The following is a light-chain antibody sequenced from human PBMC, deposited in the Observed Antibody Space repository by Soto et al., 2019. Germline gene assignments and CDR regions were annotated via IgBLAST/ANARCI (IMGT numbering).Light chain of an antibody. J-gene: IGLJ1*01. CDR1: SNDVGGYNY. Sequence: QSALTRPPAASVSPGQSVTISCTGTSNDVGGYNYVSWYQQHPGKAPKVLIYAVSKRPSGVPDRFSGSKSGNTASLTVSGLQADDEADYYCILYEATTTHVFRPAPNVTVL. V-gene: IGLV2-8*01. CDR2: AVS. CDR3: ILYEATTTHV.